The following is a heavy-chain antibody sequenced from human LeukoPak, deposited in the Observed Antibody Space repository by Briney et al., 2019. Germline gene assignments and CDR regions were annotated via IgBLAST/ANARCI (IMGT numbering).Heavy chain of an antibody. V-gene: IGHV4-30-2*01. D-gene: IGHD1-26*01. CDR2: IYHSGST. J-gene: IGHJ4*02. CDR3: ARDIVGATTRDY. Sequence: SETLSLTCAVSGGSISSGGYYWGWVRQPPGKGLEWVGYIYHSGSTYYNPSLKSRVTISVDRSKNQFSLKLSSVTAADTAVYYCARDIVGATTRDYWGQGTLVTVSS. CDR1: GGSISSGGYY.